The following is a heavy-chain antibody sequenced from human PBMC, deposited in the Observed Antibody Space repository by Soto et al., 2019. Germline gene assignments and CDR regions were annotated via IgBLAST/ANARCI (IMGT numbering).Heavy chain of an antibody. V-gene: IGHV4-4*07. CDR3: AREPLAHSYFDF. J-gene: IGHJ4*02. Sequence: SETLSLTCTVSGGSVSSHYWSWIRQPAGKGLEWLGRLYNAERTSYNPSLKGRVTMSMDTSNNQFSLKLTSVTAADTAVYFCAREPLAHSYFDFWGPGTLVTVSS. CDR1: GGSVSSHY. CDR2: LYNAERT.